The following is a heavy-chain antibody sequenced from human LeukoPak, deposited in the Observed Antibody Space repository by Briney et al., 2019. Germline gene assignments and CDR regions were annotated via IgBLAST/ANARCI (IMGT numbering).Heavy chain of an antibody. J-gene: IGHJ4*02. V-gene: IGHV4-59*01. D-gene: IGHD6-13*01. CDR3: ARQDGQQLVPHFDY. CDR2: IYYSGST. Sequence: SETLSLTCTVSGGSISSYYWSWIRQPPGKGLECVAYIYYSGSTNYNPSLKSRVTISVDTSKNQFSLKLSSVTAADTAVYYCARQDGQQLVPHFDYWGQGTLVTVSS. CDR1: GGSISSYY.